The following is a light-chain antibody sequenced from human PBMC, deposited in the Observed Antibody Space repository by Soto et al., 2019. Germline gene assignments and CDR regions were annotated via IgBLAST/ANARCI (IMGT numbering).Light chain of an antibody. CDR1: SSNIGAGYD. CDR2: GNS. V-gene: IGLV1-40*01. CDR3: QSYDSSLFYV. J-gene: IGLJ1*01. Sequence: QSVLTQPPSVSGAPGQRVTISCPGSSSNIGAGYDVHWYQQLPGTAPKLLIYGNSNRPSGVPDRFSGSKSGTSASLAITGLQAEDEADYYCQSYDSSLFYVFGTGTKVTVL.